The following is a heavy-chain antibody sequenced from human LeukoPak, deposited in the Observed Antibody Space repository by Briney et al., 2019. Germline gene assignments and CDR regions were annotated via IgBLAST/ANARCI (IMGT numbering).Heavy chain of an antibody. Sequence: SVKVSCKASGGTFSSYAISWVRQAPGQGLEWMGGIIPIFGTANYAQKFQGRVTITADESTSTAYMELSSLRSEDTAVYYCARDDSGSEGDDAFDIWGQGTMVTVSS. J-gene: IGHJ3*02. CDR2: IIPIFGTA. V-gene: IGHV1-69*13. D-gene: IGHD1-26*01. CDR3: ARDDSGSEGDDAFDI. CDR1: GGTFSSYA.